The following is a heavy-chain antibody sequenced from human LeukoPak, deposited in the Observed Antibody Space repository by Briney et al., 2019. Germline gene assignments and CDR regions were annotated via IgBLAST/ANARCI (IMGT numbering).Heavy chain of an antibody. J-gene: IGHJ4*02. CDR1: GGTFSSYA. D-gene: IGHD5-24*01. CDR3: AREGEMATPELDY. V-gene: IGHV1-69*13. CDR2: IIPIFGTA. Sequence: GASVKVSCKASGGTFSSYAISWVRQAPGQGPEWMGGIIPIFGTANYAQKFQGRVTVTADESTSTAYMELSSLRSEDTAVYYCAREGEMATPELDYWGQGTLVTVSS.